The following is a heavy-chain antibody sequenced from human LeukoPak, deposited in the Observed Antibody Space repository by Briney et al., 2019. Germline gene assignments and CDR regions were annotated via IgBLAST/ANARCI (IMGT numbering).Heavy chain of an antibody. D-gene: IGHD6-13*01. V-gene: IGHV1-2*04. J-gene: IGHJ3*02. CDR1: GYTFTGYY. Sequence: GASVKVSCKASGYTFTGYYMHWVRQAPGQGLEWMGWINPNSGGTNYAQEFQGWVTMTRDTSISTAYMELSRLRSDDTAVYYCAREGSQPLDAFDIWGQGTMVTVSS. CDR2: INPNSGGT. CDR3: AREGSQPLDAFDI.